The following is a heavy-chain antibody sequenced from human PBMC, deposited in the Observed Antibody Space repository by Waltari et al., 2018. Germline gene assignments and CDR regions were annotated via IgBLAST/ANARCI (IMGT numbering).Heavy chain of an antibody. V-gene: IGHV4-39*01. Sequence: QLQLRESGPGLVKPSETLSLTCTVSGGSITSGSYHWGWLRQSPGKGLQWIGSISYVGSLCYNPCLRSRLAISVDTSTSQISLRLRSVTVTDTAFYYCARHQGSDHFDNSGYLNAFDYWGQGSLVTVSS. D-gene: IGHD6-19*01. J-gene: IGHJ4*02. CDR3: ARHQGSDHFDNSGYLNAFDY. CDR1: GGSITSGSYH. CDR2: ISYVGSL.